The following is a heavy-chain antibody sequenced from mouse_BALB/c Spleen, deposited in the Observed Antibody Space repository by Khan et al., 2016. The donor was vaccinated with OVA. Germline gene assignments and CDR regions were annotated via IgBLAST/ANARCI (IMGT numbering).Heavy chain of an antibody. CDR3: ARGYYGSGIYGAMDY. J-gene: IGHJ4*01. CDR1: GYTFTDYS. V-gene: IGHV9-2-1*01. D-gene: IGHD1-1*01. Sequence: QIQLVQSGPELKKPGETVKISCKASGYTFTDYSMHWVKQAPGKGLKWMGWINTETGEPTYADDFKGRFAFSLETSASTAYLQLNNLKNADTATYFCARGYYGSGIYGAMDYWGQGTSVTVSS. CDR2: INTETGEP.